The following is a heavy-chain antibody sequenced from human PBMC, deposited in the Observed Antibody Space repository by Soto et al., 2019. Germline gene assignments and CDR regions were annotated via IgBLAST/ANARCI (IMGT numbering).Heavy chain of an antibody. D-gene: IGHD4-17*01. Sequence: EVQLVESGGGSVQPGRSLRLSCTASGFTFGDYAMSWSRQAPGKGLEWVGFIRSKAYGGTTEYAASVKGRFTISRDDFKRIIYLQMNSLKIEDTDVYYCTRPLTTVTTFEYWGQGTLVTVSS. CDR1: GFTFGDYA. CDR2: IRSKAYGGTT. J-gene: IGHJ4*02. CDR3: TRPLTTVTTFEY. V-gene: IGHV3-49*03.